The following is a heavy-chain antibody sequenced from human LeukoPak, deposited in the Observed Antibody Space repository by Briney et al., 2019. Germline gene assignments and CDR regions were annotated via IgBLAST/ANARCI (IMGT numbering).Heavy chain of an antibody. CDR2: IYPGDSDT. D-gene: IGHD2-21*01. Sequence: GESLKISCKGSGYSFTSYWIGWVRQMPGKGLEWMGIIYPGDSDTRYSPPFQGQVTISADKSISTAYLQWSSLKASDTAMYYCASGAYCGGDCYSTDDAFDIWGQGTMVTVSS. CDR3: ASGAYCGGDCYSTDDAFDI. V-gene: IGHV5-51*01. J-gene: IGHJ3*02. CDR1: GYSFTSYW.